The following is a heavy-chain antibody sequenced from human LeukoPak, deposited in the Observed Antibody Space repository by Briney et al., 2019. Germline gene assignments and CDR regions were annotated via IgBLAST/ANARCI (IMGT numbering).Heavy chain of an antibody. CDR2: IYHSGST. Sequence: SETLSLTCAVYGGSFSGYYWSWIRQPPGKGLEWIGSIYHSGSTYYNPSLKSRVTISVDTSKNQFSLKLSSVTAADTAVYYRARQVNYYGSGSYFRHRGPFDYWGQGTLVTVSS. CDR1: GGSFSGYY. D-gene: IGHD3-10*01. CDR3: ARQVNYYGSGSYFRHRGPFDY. J-gene: IGHJ4*02. V-gene: IGHV4-34*01.